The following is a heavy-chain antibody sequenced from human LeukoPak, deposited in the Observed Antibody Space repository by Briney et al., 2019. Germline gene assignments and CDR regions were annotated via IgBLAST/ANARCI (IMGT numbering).Heavy chain of an antibody. D-gene: IGHD5-12*01. CDR3: AKVLTSWLREDFDY. CDR2: TSGSGGGT. CDR1: GFTFSSYA. V-gene: IGHV3-23*01. Sequence: GGSLRLSCAASGFTFSSYAMSWVRQAPGKGLEWVSATSGSGGGTYYADSVKGRFTISRDNSKNTLYLQMNSLRAEDTAVYYCAKVLTSWLREDFDYWGQGTLVTVSS. J-gene: IGHJ4*02.